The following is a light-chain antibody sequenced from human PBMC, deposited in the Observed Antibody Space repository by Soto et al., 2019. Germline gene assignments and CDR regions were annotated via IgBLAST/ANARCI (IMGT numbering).Light chain of an antibody. Sequence: EIVMALSPATLSVYPGERATLSCRASQSVGSNLAWYQQKPGQAPRLLIYGASTRVTGIPARFSGSGSGTEFTLTISSLQSEDFAVYYCQQRSNWPHFGQGTRLEI. CDR2: GAS. J-gene: IGKJ5*01. CDR3: QQRSNWPH. CDR1: QSVGSN. V-gene: IGKV3-15*01.